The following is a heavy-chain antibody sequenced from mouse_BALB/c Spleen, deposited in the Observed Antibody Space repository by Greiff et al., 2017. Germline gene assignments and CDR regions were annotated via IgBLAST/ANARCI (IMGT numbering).Heavy chain of an antibody. D-gene: IGHD2-4*01. Sequence: VQLQQSGAELVKPGASVKLSCTASGFNIKDTYMHWVKQRPEQGLEWIGRIDPANGNTKYDPKFQGKATITADTSSNTAYLQLSSLTSEDTAVYYCARGDYDWYFDFWGAGTTVTVSS. CDR2: IDPANGNT. CDR3: ARGDYDWYFDF. V-gene: IGHV14-3*02. CDR1: GFNIKDTY. J-gene: IGHJ1*01.